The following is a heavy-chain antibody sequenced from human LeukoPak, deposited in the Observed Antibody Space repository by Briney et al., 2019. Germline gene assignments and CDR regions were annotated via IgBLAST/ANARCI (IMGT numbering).Heavy chain of an antibody. Sequence: GESLKISCKGSGYSFTSYWIGWVRQMPGKGLEWMGIIDPGDSDTRYSPSFQGQVTISADKSISTAYLQWSSLKASDTAMYYCARPYYGSGSSLGWFDPWGQGTLVTVSS. CDR1: GYSFTSYW. CDR2: IDPGDSDT. J-gene: IGHJ5*02. V-gene: IGHV5-51*01. D-gene: IGHD3-10*01. CDR3: ARPYYGSGSSLGWFDP.